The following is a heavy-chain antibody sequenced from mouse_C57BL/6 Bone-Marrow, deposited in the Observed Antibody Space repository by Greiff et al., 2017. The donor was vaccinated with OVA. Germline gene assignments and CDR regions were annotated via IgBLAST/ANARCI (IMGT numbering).Heavy chain of an antibody. Sequence: VQLQQSGAELARPGASVKMSCKASGYTFTSYTMHWVQQRPGQGLEWIGYINPSSGYTKYNQKFKDKATWTADKSSSTAYMQLSSLTSEDSAVYYCAREDGNWFAYWGQGTLVTVSA. CDR2: INPSSGYT. D-gene: IGHD2-1*01. CDR3: AREDGNWFAY. J-gene: IGHJ3*01. CDR1: GYTFTSYT. V-gene: IGHV1-4*01.